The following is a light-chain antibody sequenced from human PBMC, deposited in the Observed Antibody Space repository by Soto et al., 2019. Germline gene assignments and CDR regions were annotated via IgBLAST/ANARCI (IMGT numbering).Light chain of an antibody. CDR3: QQYDNLPLT. CDR2: DAS. CDR1: QDISNY. V-gene: IGKV1-33*01. Sequence: DIQMTQSPSSLSASVGDRVTITCQASQDISNYLNWYQQKPGKAPKLLIYDASNFETGVPSRFSVSGSGTDFTFTISSLRPEDIATYYCQQYDNLPLTFGGGTQVEIK. J-gene: IGKJ4*01.